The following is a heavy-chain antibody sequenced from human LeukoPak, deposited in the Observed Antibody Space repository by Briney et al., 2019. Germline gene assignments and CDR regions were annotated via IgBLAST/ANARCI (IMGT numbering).Heavy chain of an antibody. V-gene: IGHV3-23*01. CDR2: ISGSGGST. J-gene: IGHJ4*02. CDR1: GFTFSSYA. D-gene: IGHD6-19*01. Sequence: GGSLRLSCAAAGFTFSSYAMSWVRQAPGKGLEWVSAISGSGGSTYYADSVKGRFTISRDNSKNTLYLQMNSLRAEDTAVYYCANAGPSIAVAGKGGYWGQGTLVTVSS. CDR3: ANAGPSIAVAGKGGY.